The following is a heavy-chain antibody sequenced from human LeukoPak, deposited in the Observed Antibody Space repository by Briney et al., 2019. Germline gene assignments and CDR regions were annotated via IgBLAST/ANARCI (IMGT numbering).Heavy chain of an antibody. CDR3: ARRGYYDSSGYFDY. V-gene: IGHV3-23*01. J-gene: IGHJ4*02. CDR1: GFAFSSNA. Sequence: GGSLRLSCAAAGFAFSSNALSWVRQAPGKGLEWVSGLSGSGHSTYYADSVKGRFTISRDNSKNTLYLQMNSLRAEDTAVYYCARRGYYDSSGYFDYWGQGTLVTVSS. CDR2: LSGSGHST. D-gene: IGHD3-22*01.